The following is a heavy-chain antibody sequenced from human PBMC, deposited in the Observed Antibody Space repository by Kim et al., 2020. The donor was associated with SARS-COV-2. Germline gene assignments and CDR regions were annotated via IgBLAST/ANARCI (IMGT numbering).Heavy chain of an antibody. Sequence: SEKGRCTISRDHAKNSLYLQMNSQRAEDTAVYYCARDKFDSSSWTHYFDFWGQGTLVTVSS. CDR3: ARDKFDSSSWTHYFDF. V-gene: IGHV3-11*06. J-gene: IGHJ4*02. D-gene: IGHD6-13*01.